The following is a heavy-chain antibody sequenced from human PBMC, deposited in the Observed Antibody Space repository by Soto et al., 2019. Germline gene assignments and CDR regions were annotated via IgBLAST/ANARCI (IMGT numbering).Heavy chain of an antibody. J-gene: IGHJ4*02. CDR3: CRATDLYSRGWLFDY. V-gene: IGHV3-30-3*01. CDR1: GFTFSRYT. CDR2: ISNDGSDK. D-gene: IGHD6-19*01. Sequence: GGSLRLSCAASGFTFSRYTMHWVRQAPGKGLDGVAVISNDGSDKYYADSGKGRFSISRDHSKNTLYLQINSPRAEDTAVFYCCRATDLYSRGWLFDYWGQGTPVTVSS.